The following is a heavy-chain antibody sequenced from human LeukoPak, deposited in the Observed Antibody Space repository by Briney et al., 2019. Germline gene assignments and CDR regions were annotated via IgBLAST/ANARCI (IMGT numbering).Heavy chain of an antibody. D-gene: IGHD1-26*01. CDR2: INHSGST. Sequence: SQTLSLTCTVSGGSISSGSYYWSWIRQPPGKGLEWIGEINHSGSTNYNPSLKSRVTISVDTSKNQFSLELSSVTAADTAVYYCARGGSPVGATNDYWGQGTLVTVSS. V-gene: IGHV4-39*07. CDR1: GGSISSGSYY. CDR3: ARGGSPVGATNDY. J-gene: IGHJ4*02.